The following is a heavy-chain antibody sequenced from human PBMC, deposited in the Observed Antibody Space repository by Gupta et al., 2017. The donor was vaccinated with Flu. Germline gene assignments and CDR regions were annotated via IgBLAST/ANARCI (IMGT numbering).Heavy chain of an antibody. CDR2: ISHDGRTY. CDR3: AKDWRWDNNNYGMNV. Sequence: QAGAVASGGGVGAPARSQIGTCAASGSSLSNYAMLQLRRDPGKGLEWVAFISHDGRTYYHTDSGKGRFTISRDNSRNTLYLQMSSLRTEDTAVYYCAKDWRWDNNNYGMNVWGQGTTVTVSS. J-gene: IGHJ6*02. D-gene: IGHD5-24*01. V-gene: IGHV3-30*18. CDR1: GSSLSNYA.